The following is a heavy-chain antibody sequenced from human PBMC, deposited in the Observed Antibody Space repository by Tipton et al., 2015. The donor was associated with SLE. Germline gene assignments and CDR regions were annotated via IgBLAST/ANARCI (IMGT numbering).Heavy chain of an antibody. CDR2: IYPGDSDT. J-gene: IGHJ3*02. V-gene: IGHV5-51*01. Sequence: VQLVQSGAEVKKPGESLKISCEGSGYSFTNYWIGWVRQMPGKGLDWMGIIYPGDSDTRYSPSFQGQVTISADKSISTAYLQWSSLKASDTAMYYCARSVGGHYYDSSGYRSDAFDSWGQGTMVTVSS. D-gene: IGHD3-22*01. CDR3: ARSVGGHYYDSSGYRSDAFDS. CDR1: GYSFTNYW.